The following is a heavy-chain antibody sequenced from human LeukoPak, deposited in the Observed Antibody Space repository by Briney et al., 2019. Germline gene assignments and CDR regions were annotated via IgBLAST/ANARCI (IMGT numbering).Heavy chain of an antibody. CDR2: IYYSGST. D-gene: IGHD2-2*01. Sequence: PSETLSLTCTVSGGSISSYYWSWIRQPPGKGLEWIGYIYYSGSTNYNPSLKSRVTISVDTSKNQFSLKLSSVTAADTAVYYCARGVKYCSSTSCYHFDYWGQGALVTVSS. CDR3: ARGVKYCSSTSCYHFDY. CDR1: GGSISSYY. J-gene: IGHJ4*02. V-gene: IGHV4-59*01.